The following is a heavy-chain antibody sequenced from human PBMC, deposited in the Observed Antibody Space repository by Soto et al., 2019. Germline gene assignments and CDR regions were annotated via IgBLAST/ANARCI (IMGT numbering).Heavy chain of an antibody. D-gene: IGHD3-9*01. CDR2: ISYDGSNK. CDR3: AKDDWEGTGYGYYCYGGMDV. CDR1: GFTFSSYG. Sequence: QVQLVESGGGVVQPGRSLRLSCAASGFTFSSYGMHWVRQAPGKGLEWVAVISYDGSNKYYADSVKGRFTISRDNSKNPXYXLKNSLRAEDTAVYYCAKDDWEGTGYGYYCYGGMDVWGQGTTVTVSS. J-gene: IGHJ6*02. V-gene: IGHV3-30*18.